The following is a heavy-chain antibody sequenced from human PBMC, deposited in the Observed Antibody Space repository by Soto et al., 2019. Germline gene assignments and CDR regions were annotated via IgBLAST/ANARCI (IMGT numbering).Heavy chain of an antibody. J-gene: IGHJ6*02. D-gene: IGHD3-3*02. CDR1: GFTFSSYS. CDR3: ARLGTALDGMDV. CDR2: ISSSSSYI. Sequence: PGGSLRLSCAASGFTFSSYSMNWVRQAPGKGLEWVSSISSSSSYIYYADSVKGRFTISRDNAKNSLYLQMNSLRAEDTAVYYCARLGTALDGMDVWGQGTTVTVSS. V-gene: IGHV3-21*01.